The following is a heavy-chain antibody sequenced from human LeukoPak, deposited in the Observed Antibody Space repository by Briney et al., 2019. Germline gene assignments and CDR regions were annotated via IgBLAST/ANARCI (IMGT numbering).Heavy chain of an antibody. CDR2: INAYNGNT. CDR3: ARASDLDSFDY. Sequence: GASVKVSCKTSGYTFTTYGISWVRQAPGQGLEWTGWINAYNGNTIYAQKLQGRVTMTTDTSASTAYMELRSLRSDDTAVYYCARASDLDSFDYWGQGTLVTVSS. CDR1: GYTFTTYG. V-gene: IGHV1-18*01. J-gene: IGHJ4*02.